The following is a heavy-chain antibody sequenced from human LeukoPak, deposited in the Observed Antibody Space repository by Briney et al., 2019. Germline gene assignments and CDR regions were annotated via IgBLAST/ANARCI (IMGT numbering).Heavy chain of an antibody. D-gene: IGHD6-19*01. Sequence: PGGSLRLSCAASGFTFSSYTMNWVRQAPGKGLEWVSSITSDGVNTYYATSVKGRFTISRDNAKNSLFLQMNSLRAEDTAIYYCAKVQDGSFWYEYFQHWGQGTLVTVSS. J-gene: IGHJ1*01. V-gene: IGHV3-21*01. CDR3: AKVQDGSFWYEYFQH. CDR2: ITSDGVNT. CDR1: GFTFSSYT.